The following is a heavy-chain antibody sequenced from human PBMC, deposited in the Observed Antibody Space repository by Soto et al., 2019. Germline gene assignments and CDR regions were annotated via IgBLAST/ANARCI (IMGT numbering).Heavy chain of an antibody. V-gene: IGHV1-69*04. CDR3: ARDENTAMVW. CDR2: IIPILGIA. CDR1: GGTFSSYN. D-gene: IGHD5-18*01. Sequence: GAPMKVSRKASGGTFSSYNISWVRQAPGQGLEWMGRIIPILGIANYAQKFQGRVTITADKSTSTAYMELSSLRSEDTAVYYCARDENTAMVWWGQGTLVTVSS. J-gene: IGHJ4*02.